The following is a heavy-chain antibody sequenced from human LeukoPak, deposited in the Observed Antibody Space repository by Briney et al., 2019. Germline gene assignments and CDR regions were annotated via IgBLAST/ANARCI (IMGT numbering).Heavy chain of an antibody. Sequence: ASVKVSCKASGGTFSSYAISWVRQATGQGLEWMGWMNPTSGNTGYAQKFQGRVTMTRNTSISTAYMELSSLRSEDTAVYYCARDFFNDYGGTWGQGTLVTVSS. CDR2: MNPTSGNT. CDR3: ARDFFNDYGGT. V-gene: IGHV1-8*02. D-gene: IGHD4/OR15-4a*01. CDR1: GGTFSSYA. J-gene: IGHJ4*02.